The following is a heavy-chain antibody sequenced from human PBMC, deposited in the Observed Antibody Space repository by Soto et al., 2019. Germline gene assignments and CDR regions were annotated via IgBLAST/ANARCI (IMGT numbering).Heavy chain of an antibody. CDR2: ISSRSTFI. Sequence: EVQLVESGGGLVKPGGSLRLSCTVLGFTLINENMNWVRQAPGKGLEWVSSISSRSTFINYADSVKGRFTISRDNDKGLVYLQMNSLRAEDTAVYYGARDPPLSMIVVVGVDDFWGQGTLVTVSS. V-gene: IGHV3-21*06. J-gene: IGHJ4*02. CDR1: GFTLINEN. D-gene: IGHD3-22*01. CDR3: ARDPPLSMIVVVGVDDF.